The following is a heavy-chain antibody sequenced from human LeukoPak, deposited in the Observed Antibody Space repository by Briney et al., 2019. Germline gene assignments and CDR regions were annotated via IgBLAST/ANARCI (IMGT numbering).Heavy chain of an antibody. CDR2: ITYDGYYK. V-gene: IGHV3-30*03. J-gene: IGHJ4*02. CDR3: ARDLSPVVRASPMGY. Sequence: GTSLILSCAASGFSFTSYGMHWVRQAPGKGLEWVALITYDGYYKYYSDSVKGRFTISSDTSKNTLYLQMNSLRAEDTAVYYCARDLSPVVRASPMGYWGQGTLVTVSS. CDR1: GFSFTSYG. D-gene: IGHD3-10*01.